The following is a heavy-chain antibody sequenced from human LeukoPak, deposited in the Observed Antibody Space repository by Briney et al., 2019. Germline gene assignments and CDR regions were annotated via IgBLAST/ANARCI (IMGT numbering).Heavy chain of an antibody. CDR3: ARASGRSIAEKGDYYYYMDV. V-gene: IGHV1-69*02. CDR2: IIPILGIA. D-gene: IGHD6-6*01. CDR1: GGTFSSYT. Sequence: SVKVSCKASGGTFSSYTISWVRQAPGQGLEWMGRIIPILGIANYAQKFQGRVTITADKSTSTAYMELSSLRSEDTAVYYCARASGRSIAEKGDYYYYMDVWGKGTTVTVSS. J-gene: IGHJ6*03.